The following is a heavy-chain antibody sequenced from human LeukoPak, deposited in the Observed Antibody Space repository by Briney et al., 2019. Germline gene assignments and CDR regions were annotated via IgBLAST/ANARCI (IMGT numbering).Heavy chain of an antibody. J-gene: IGHJ5*02. D-gene: IGHD3-3*01. V-gene: IGHV1-8*01. CDR2: MNPNSGNT. Sequence: ASVKVSCKASGYTFTSYDINWVRQATGQGLEWMGWMNPNSGNTGYAQKFQGRVTMTRNTSTSTAYMELSSLRSEDTAVYYCARSSVLRFLEWTLPRWFDPWGQGTLVTVSS. CDR3: ARSSVLRFLEWTLPRWFDP. CDR1: GYTFTSYD.